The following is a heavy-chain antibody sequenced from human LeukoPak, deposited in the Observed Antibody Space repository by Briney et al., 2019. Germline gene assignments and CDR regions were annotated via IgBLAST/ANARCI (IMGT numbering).Heavy chain of an antibody. D-gene: IGHD2-2*01. CDR3: ARVSIYCSSTSCYEDAFDI. CDR2: IYYSGST. Sequence: SETLSLTCTVSGGSISSYYWSWIRQPPGKGLEWIGYIYYSGSTNYNPSLKSRVTISVDTSKNQFSLKLSSVTAADTAVYYCARVSIYCSSTSCYEDAFDIWGQGTMVTVSS. CDR1: GGSISSYY. V-gene: IGHV4-59*01. J-gene: IGHJ3*02.